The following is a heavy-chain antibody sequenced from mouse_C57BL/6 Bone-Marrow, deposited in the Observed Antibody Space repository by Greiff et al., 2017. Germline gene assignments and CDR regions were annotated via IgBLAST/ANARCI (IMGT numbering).Heavy chain of an antibody. CDR1: GYTFTEYT. D-gene: IGHD4-1*01. Sequence: QVQLKESGAELVKPGASVKLSCKASGYTFTEYTIHWVKQRSGQGLEWIGWFYPGSGSIKYNEKFKDKATLTADKSSSTVYMELSRLTSEDSAVYFGARHETGTGYFDYWGQGTTLTVSS. CDR2: FYPGSGSI. CDR3: ARHETGTGYFDY. V-gene: IGHV1-62-2*01. J-gene: IGHJ2*01.